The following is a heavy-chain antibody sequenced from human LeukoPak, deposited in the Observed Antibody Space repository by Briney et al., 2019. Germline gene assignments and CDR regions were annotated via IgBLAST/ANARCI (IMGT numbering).Heavy chain of an antibody. D-gene: IGHD2-2*01. J-gene: IGHJ6*02. V-gene: IGHV3-48*01. CDR3: AREPRYCSSTSCYGYYYYYGMDV. CDR1: GFTFSSYS. Sequence: PGGSLRLSCAASGFTFSSYSMNWVRQAPGKGLEWVSYISSSSSTIYYADSVKGRFTISRDNAKNSLYLQMNSLRAEDTAVYYCAREPRYCSSTSCYGYYYYYGMDVWGQGTTVTVSS. CDR2: ISSSSSTI.